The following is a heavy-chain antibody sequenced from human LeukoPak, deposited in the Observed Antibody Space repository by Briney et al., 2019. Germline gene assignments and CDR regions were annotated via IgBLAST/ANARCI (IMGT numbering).Heavy chain of an antibody. V-gene: IGHV4-4*07. J-gene: IGHJ5*02. D-gene: IGHD3-10*01. Sequence: SETLSLTCTVSGGSISSYYWSWIRQPAGKGPEWIGRIYTSGSTNYNPSLKSRVTMSVDTSKNQFSLKLSSVTAADTAVYYCARGLTYYYGSGSNNWFDPWGQGTLVTVSS. CDR3: ARGLTYYYGSGSNNWFDP. CDR2: IYTSGST. CDR1: GGSISSYY.